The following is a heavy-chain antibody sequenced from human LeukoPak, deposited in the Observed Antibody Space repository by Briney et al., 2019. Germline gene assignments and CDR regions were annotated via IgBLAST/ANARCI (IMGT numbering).Heavy chain of an antibody. CDR3: ARGFGVVVATISYLYYYMDV. CDR1: GYNFNAYA. V-gene: IGHV1-18*01. CDR2: ISASSGNT. D-gene: IGHD3-22*01. Sequence: ASVKVSCKASGYNFNAYAVSWVRQAPGQGLEWMGWISASSGNTKLAQRLQGRVTMTTDTSTSTAYVELRSLRSDDTAVYYCARGFGVVVATISYLYYYMDVWGKGTTVTVSS. J-gene: IGHJ6*03.